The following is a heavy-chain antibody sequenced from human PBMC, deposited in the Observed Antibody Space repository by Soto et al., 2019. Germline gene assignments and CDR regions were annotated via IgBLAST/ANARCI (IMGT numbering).Heavy chain of an antibody. CDR3: TTDGYSCCWYYDYYHYGMDF. V-gene: IGHV3-15*07. CDR2: IKSKTDGGTT. Sequence: SLRLSCAASGFTFSNAWMNWVRQAPGKGLEWVGRIKSKTDGGTTDYAAPVKGRFTISRDDSRNTLYLQMNSLKTEDTAVYYCTTDGYSCCWYYDYYHYGMDFRGRGTTDTGSA. CDR1: GFTFSNAW. J-gene: IGHJ6*01. D-gene: IGHD6-19*01.